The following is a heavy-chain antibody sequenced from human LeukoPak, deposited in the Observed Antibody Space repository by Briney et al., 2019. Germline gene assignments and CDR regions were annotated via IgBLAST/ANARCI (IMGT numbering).Heavy chain of an antibody. CDR3: AKDPLLYGSGSYYFDY. CDR2: IWCDGNNK. CDR1: GFTFSNYG. Sequence: GGSLRLSCAASGFTFSNYGMHWVRQAPGKGLEWVAFIWCDGNNKYHSDSANRRFTISRDSSKNTLYLQMNSLRAEDTAVYYCAKDPLLYGSGSYYFDYWGQGTLVTVSS. D-gene: IGHD3-10*01. J-gene: IGHJ4*02. V-gene: IGHV3-30*02.